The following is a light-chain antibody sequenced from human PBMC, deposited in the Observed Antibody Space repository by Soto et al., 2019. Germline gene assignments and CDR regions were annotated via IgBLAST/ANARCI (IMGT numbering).Light chain of an antibody. CDR1: QSISIN. CDR2: AAS. Sequence: EIVMTQPPATLSVFPGERAILSCRASQSISINLAWYQQKPGQAPRLLIYAASNRATGVPARFSGSWAGTEFTLTISSLQSEDFAVYYCQQYNNWITFGQGTRLEIK. CDR3: QQYNNWIT. J-gene: IGKJ5*01. V-gene: IGKV3-15*01.